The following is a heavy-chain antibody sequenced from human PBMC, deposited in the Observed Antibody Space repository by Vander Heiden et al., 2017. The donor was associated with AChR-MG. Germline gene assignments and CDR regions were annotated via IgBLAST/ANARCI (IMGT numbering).Heavy chain of an antibody. CDR3: ARSVVVPAAMTTTYYYGMDV. CDR2: IIPIFGTA. CDR1: GGTFSSYA. D-gene: IGHD2-2*01. J-gene: IGHJ6*02. Sequence: QSGAEVKKPGSSVKVSCKASGGTFSSYAISWVRQAPGQGLEWMGGIIPIFGTANYAQKFQGRVTITADESTSTAYMELSSLRSEDTAVYYCARSVVVPAAMTTTYYYGMDVWGQGTTVTVSS. V-gene: IGHV1-69*01.